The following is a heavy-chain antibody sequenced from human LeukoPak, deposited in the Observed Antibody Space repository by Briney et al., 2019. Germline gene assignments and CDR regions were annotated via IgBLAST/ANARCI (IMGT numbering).Heavy chain of an antibody. CDR3: ARGRYYYDSSGYPYNWFDP. V-gene: IGHV4-59*01. CDR2: LYHGGST. J-gene: IGHJ5*02. D-gene: IGHD3-22*01. CDR1: RGSISSYY. Sequence: SETLSLTCIVSRGSISSYYWSWIRQPPGKGLEWIGYLYHGGSTNYNPSLKSRVTISGDTSKNHFSLNLSSVTAADTAMYYCARGRYYYDSSGYPYNWFDPWGQGTLITVSS.